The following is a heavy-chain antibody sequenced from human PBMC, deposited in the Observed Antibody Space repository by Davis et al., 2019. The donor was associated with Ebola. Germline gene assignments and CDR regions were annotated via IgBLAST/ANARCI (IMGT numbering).Heavy chain of an antibody. Sequence: GESLKISCAASGFTFSSYAMHWVRQAPGKGLEWVAVISYDGSNKYYADSVKGRFTISRDNSKNTLYLQMNSLRAEDTAVYYCAREAYYDFLDPWGQGTLVTVSS. D-gene: IGHD3-3*01. J-gene: IGHJ5*02. CDR1: GFTFSSYA. CDR3: AREAYYDFLDP. V-gene: IGHV3-30*14. CDR2: ISYDGSNK.